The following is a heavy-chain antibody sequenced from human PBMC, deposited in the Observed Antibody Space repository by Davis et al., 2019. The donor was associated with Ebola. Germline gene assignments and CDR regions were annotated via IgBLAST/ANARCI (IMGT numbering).Heavy chain of an antibody. CDR2: ISGSGGST. CDR3: ARDQYGDYVFRFYYYGMDV. D-gene: IGHD4-17*01. CDR1: GFTFSSYA. Sequence: GGSLRLSCAASGFTFSSYAMSWVRQAPGKGLEWVSAISGSGGSTYYADSVKGRFTISRDNSKNTLYLQMNSLRAEDTAVYYCARDQYGDYVFRFYYYGMDVWGQGTTVTVSS. V-gene: IGHV3-23*01. J-gene: IGHJ6*02.